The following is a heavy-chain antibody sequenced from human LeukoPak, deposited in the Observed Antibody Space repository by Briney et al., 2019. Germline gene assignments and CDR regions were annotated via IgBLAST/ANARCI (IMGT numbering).Heavy chain of an antibody. CDR3: ARVPRGDYGGYADD. CDR2: ISSSSSYI. V-gene: IGHV3-21*01. Sequence: PGGSLRLSCAASGFTFDDYGMSWVRQAPGKGLEWVSSISSSSSYIYSADSVKGRFTISRDNAKNSLYLQMNSLRAEDTAVYYCARVPRGDYGGYADDWGQGTRVTVSS. D-gene: IGHD4-17*01. J-gene: IGHJ4*02. CDR1: GFTFDDYG.